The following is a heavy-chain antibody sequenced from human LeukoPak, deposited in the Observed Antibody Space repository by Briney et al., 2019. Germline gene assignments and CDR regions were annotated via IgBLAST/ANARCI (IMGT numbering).Heavy chain of an antibody. CDR3: ANERLWRRMATKQPSAFDY. Sequence: GGSLRLSCAASGFTINSYAMAWVRQAPGKGLEWVSAISGGAYSTFYADSVKVRFTISRDNTKTKLYLQRNSLRPECAAVYVCANERLWRRMATKQPSAFDYWGQGTLFTVSS. CDR1: GFTINSYA. CDR2: ISGGAYST. J-gene: IGHJ4*02. V-gene: IGHV3-23*01. D-gene: IGHD5-24*01.